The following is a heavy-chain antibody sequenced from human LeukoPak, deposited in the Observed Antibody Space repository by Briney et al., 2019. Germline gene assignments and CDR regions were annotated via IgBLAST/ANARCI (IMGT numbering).Heavy chain of an antibody. J-gene: IGHJ4*02. V-gene: IGHV4-59*01. Sequence: SETLSLTCTVSGGSISSYYWSWIRQPPGKGLEWIGYIYYSGSTNYNPSLKSRVTISVDTSKNQFSLKLSSVTAADTAVYYCAALLSGSYLFDYRGQGTLVTVSS. CDR3: AALLSGSYLFDY. D-gene: IGHD1-26*01. CDR1: GGSISSYY. CDR2: IYYSGST.